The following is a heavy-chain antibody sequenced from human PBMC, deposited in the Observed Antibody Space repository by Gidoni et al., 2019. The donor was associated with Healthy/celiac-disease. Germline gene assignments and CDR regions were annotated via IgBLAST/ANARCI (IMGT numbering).Heavy chain of an antibody. CDR1: GFSFSSDG. CDR2: ISYNGSNK. V-gene: IGHV3-30*18. CDR3: AKELGSSLSYSYGIDV. D-gene: IGHD6-6*01. Sequence: QVQLVESGGGVVHTGRSLRLSCAASGFSFSSDGMHWFRQVPGKGREWVAVISYNGSNKYYADSVKGLFTISRDNSKNTLSLQMNSLRAEDTAVYYCAKELGSSLSYSYGIDVWGQGTTVTVSS. J-gene: IGHJ6*02.